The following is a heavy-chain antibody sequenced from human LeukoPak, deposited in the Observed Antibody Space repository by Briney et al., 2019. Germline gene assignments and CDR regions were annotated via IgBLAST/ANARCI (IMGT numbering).Heavy chain of an antibody. CDR3: AKDFYDSSGSRYDY. CDR1: KFTFSSYA. J-gene: IGHJ4*02. V-gene: IGHV3-23*01. D-gene: IGHD3-22*01. CDR2: IDGGGGRT. Sequence: GGSLRLSCAASKFTFSSYAMSWVRQAPGVGLEWVSAIDGGGGRTWHADSVRGRFTISRDNSKNTLFMQMNSLRAEDTAVYYCAKDFYDSSGSRYDYWGQGTLVTVSS.